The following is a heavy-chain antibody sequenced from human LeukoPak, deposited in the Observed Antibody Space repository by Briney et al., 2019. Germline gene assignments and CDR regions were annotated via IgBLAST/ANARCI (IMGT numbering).Heavy chain of an antibody. J-gene: IGHJ6*03. CDR2: IYRSGST. V-gene: IGHV4-38-2*02. CDR1: NYSISNSLY. CDR3: ARGTYGYYMDV. D-gene: IGHD4-17*01. Sequence: PSQTLSLTCSGSNYSISNSLYWGWLRQPPGKGLEWIGSIYRSGSTFYNPSLKSRVTISLDTSKNQFSLKLSSVTAADTAVYFCARGTYGYYMDVWGKGTTVTVSS.